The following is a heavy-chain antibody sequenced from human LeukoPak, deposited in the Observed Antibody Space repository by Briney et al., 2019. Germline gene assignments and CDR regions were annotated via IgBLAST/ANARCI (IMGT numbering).Heavy chain of an antibody. J-gene: IGHJ4*02. Sequence: ASVKVSCKASGYTFTAYYIHWVRQAPGQGLEWMGWINPHSGGTNYAQKFQGGVTMTRDTSITTAYMELSSLRSDDTAVYYCARDVGEYCSSTNCYAPHYWGQGTLVTVSS. CDR2: INPHSGGT. V-gene: IGHV1-2*02. D-gene: IGHD2-2*01. CDR1: GYTFTAYY. CDR3: ARDVGEYCSSTNCYAPHY.